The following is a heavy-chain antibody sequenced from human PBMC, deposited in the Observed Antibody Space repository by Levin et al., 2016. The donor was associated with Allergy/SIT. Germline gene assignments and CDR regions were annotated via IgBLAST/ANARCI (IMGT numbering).Heavy chain of an antibody. J-gene: IGHJ5*02. D-gene: IGHD3-3*01. Sequence: RQPPGKGLEWVSAISGSGGSTYYADSVKGRFTISRDNSKNTLYLQMNSLRAEDTAVYYCAKDSFLRFLEWLLISWGQGTLVTVSS. CDR3: AKDSFLRFLEWLLIS. CDR2: ISGSGGST. V-gene: IGHV3-23*01.